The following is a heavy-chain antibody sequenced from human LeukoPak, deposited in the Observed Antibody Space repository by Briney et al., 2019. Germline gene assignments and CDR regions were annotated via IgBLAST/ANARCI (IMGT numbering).Heavy chain of an antibody. J-gene: IGHJ4*02. D-gene: IGHD4-17*01. CDR2: ISWNSGSI. CDR1: GFTFDDYA. Sequence: GGSLRLSCAASGFTFDDYAMHWVRQAPGKGLEWVSGISWNSGSIGYADSVKGRFTISRDNAKNSLYLQMNSLRAEDTALYYCAKERDYGDYGVLDYWGQGTLVTVSS. V-gene: IGHV3-9*01. CDR3: AKERDYGDYGVLDY.